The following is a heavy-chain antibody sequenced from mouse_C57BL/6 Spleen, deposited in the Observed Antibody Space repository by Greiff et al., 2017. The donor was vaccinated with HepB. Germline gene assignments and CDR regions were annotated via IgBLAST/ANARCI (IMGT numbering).Heavy chain of an antibody. CDR3: ARGGRYYGSSDPHWYFDV. Sequence: VQLVESGAELMKPGASVKLSCKATGYTFTGYWIEWVKQRPGHGLEWIGEILPGSGSTKYNEKFKGKATFTADTSSNTAYMQLSSLTTEDSAIYYCARGGRYYGSSDPHWYFDVWGTGTTVTVSS. CDR1: GYTFTGYW. D-gene: IGHD1-1*01. CDR2: ILPGSGST. J-gene: IGHJ1*03. V-gene: IGHV1-9*01.